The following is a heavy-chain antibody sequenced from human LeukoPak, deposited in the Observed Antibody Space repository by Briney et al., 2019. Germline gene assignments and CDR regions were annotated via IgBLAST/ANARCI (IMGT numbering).Heavy chain of an antibody. V-gene: IGHV3-48*01. CDR2: ISSSSSTI. D-gene: IGHD5-18*01. CDR1: GFTFSSYS. CDR3: ARGPDTAMVNPLDY. J-gene: IGHJ4*02. Sequence: LAGGSLRLSCAASGFTFSSYSMNWVRQAPGKGLEWVSYISSSSSTIYYADSVKGRFTISRDNAKNSLYLQMNILRAEDTAVYYCARGPDTAMVNPLDYWGQGTLVTVSS.